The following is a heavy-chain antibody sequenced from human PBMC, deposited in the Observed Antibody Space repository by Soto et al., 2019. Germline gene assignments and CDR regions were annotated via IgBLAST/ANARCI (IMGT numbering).Heavy chain of an antibody. V-gene: IGHV1-69*13. CDR2: IIPIFGTA. J-gene: IGHJ6*02. CDR1: GGTFSSYA. Sequence: ASVKVSCKASGGTFSSYAISWVRQAPGQGLEWMGGIIPIFGTANYAQKFQGRVTITADESTSTAYMELSSLRSEDTAVYYCARTAAAYYYYGMDVWGQGTTVTVSS. D-gene: IGHD6-13*01. CDR3: ARTAAAYYYYGMDV.